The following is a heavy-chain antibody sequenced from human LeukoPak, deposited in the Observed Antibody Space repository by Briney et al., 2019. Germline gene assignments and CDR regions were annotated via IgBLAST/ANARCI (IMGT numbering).Heavy chain of an antibody. Sequence: GESLKISWKGSGYRFTNYWISLGRQMPGKGLEGMGRIDPSGSYTDDSPSFQGHVTFSADKSITTAYLQSSSLKASDTAMYYCATLILRAAPYYLDYWGQGTLVTVSS. CDR1: GYRFTNYW. J-gene: IGHJ4*02. CDR3: ATLILRAAPYYLDY. CDR2: IDPSGSYT. D-gene: IGHD3-16*01. V-gene: IGHV5-10-1*01.